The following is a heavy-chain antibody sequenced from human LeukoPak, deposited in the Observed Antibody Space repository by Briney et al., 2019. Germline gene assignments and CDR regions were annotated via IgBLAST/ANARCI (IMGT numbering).Heavy chain of an antibody. J-gene: IGHJ4*02. CDR3: AKDMGSSALGPDY. D-gene: IGHD6-19*01. CDR2: ISWNSASI. CDR1: GVTFDDYA. V-gene: IGHV3-9*01. Sequence: GRSLRLSCPASGVTFDDYAMHWAPQAPGKGPEWVSGISWNSASIGYADSVKGRFTISRDNAKNSLYLQMNSLRAEDTALYYCAKDMGSSALGPDYWGQGTRVTVSS.